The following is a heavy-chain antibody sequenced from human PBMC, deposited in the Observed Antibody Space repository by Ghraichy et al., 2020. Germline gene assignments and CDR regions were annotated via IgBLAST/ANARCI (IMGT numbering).Heavy chain of an antibody. Sequence: SETLSLTCTVSGGSISSYYWSWIRQPPGKGLEWIGYIYYSGSTNYNPSLKSRVTISVDTSKNQFSLKLSSVTAADTAVYYCARDPVYSSSPQGLDVWGKGTTVTVSS. CDR1: GGSISSYY. J-gene: IGHJ6*04. D-gene: IGHD6-6*01. V-gene: IGHV4-59*01. CDR3: ARDPVYSSSPQGLDV. CDR2: IYYSGST.